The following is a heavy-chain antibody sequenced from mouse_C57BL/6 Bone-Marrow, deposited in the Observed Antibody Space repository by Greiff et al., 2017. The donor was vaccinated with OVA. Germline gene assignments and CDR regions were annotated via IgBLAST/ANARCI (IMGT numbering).Heavy chain of an antibody. CDR1: GYTFTSYW. CDR3: AKDGYYAMDY. D-gene: IGHD2-3*01. CDR2: IDPNSGGT. Sequence: QVQLKQPGAELVKPGASVKLSCKASGYTFTSYWMHWVKQRPGRGLEWIGRIDPNSGGTKYNEKFKSKATLTVDKPSSTAYIQLSSLTSEDSAVYYCAKDGYYAMDYWGQGTSVTVSS. V-gene: IGHV1-72*01. J-gene: IGHJ4*01.